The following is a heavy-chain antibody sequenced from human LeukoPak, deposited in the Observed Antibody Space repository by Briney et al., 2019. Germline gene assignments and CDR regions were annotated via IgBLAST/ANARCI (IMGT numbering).Heavy chain of an antibody. J-gene: IGHJ5*02. Sequence: GGSLRLSCAASGFTFNNYAMSWVRQAPGKGLVWVSRLNSDGSDTIYADSVKGRFTISRDNAKNTLYLQMDSLRAEDTAVYYCARRGDSSGYYVSWGQGTLVTVSS. CDR2: LNSDGSDT. D-gene: IGHD3-22*01. CDR3: ARRGDSSGYYVS. V-gene: IGHV3-74*01. CDR1: GFTFNNYA.